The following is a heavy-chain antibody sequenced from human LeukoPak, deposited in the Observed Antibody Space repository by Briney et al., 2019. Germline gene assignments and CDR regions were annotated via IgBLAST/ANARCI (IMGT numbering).Heavy chain of an antibody. V-gene: IGHV1-2*02. J-gene: IGHJ5*02. CDR3: ARIDGSGSYYGPYNWLDP. D-gene: IGHD3-10*01. CDR1: GYTFTGYY. CDR2: INPNSGGT. Sequence: ASVKVSCKASGYTFTGYYMHWVRQAPGQGLEWMGWINPNSGGTNYAQKFQGRVTMTRDTSISTAYMELSRLRSDDTAVYYCARIDGSGSYYGPYNWLDPWGQGTLVTVSS.